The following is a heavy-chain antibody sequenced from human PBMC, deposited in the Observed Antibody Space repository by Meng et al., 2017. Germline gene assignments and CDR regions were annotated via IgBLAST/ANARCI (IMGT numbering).Heavy chain of an antibody. J-gene: IGHJ4*02. V-gene: IGHV3-30*04. CDR3: ARESYYDILTGYYTPYYFDY. CDR1: GFTFSSYA. D-gene: IGHD3-9*01. CDR2: ISYDGSNK. Sequence: LTGAASGFTFSSYAMHWVRQAPGKGLEWVAVISYDGSNKYYADSVKGRFTISRDNSKNTLYLQMNSLRAEDTAVYYCARESYYDILTGYYTPYYFDYWGQGTLVTVSS.